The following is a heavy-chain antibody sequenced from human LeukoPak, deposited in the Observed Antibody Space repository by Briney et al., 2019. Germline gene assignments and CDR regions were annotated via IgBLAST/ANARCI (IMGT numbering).Heavy chain of an antibody. CDR3: ARDPSTVTSLFDY. CDR1: GSTFSSYS. D-gene: IGHD4-11*01. Sequence: GGSLRLSCAASGSTFSSYSMNWVRQAPGKGLEWVSSISSSSSYIYYADSVKGRFTISRDNAKNSLYLQMNSLRAEDTAVYYCARDPSTVTSLFDYWGQGTLVTVSS. CDR2: ISSSSSYI. V-gene: IGHV3-21*01. J-gene: IGHJ4*02.